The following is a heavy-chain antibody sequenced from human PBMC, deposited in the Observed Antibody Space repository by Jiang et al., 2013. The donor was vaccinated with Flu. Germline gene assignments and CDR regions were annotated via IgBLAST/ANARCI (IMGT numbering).Heavy chain of an antibody. V-gene: IGHV4-34*01. CDR2: INHSGST. CDR1: GGSFSGYY. CDR3: ARGRFWSGFPFDY. Sequence: KPSETLSLTCAVYGGSFSGYYWSWIRQPPGKGLEWIGEINHSGSTNYNPSLKSRVTISVDTSKNQFSLKLSSVTAADTAVYYCARGRFWSGFPFDYWGQGTLVTVSS. D-gene: IGHD3-3*01. J-gene: IGHJ4*02.